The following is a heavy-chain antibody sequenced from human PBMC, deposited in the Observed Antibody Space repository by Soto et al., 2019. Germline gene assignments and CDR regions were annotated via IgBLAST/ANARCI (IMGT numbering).Heavy chain of an antibody. Sequence: SETLSLTCAVSGGSLSSITWSRGLRQPPVTGLEWMGQIFQGGITDDTLALKTRVTISVDKSKNQFSLKLSSVTAAHSAVYYCAGIPRSNWFDPWGQVNLVTVSA. J-gene: IGHJ5*02. V-gene: IGHV4-4*02. CDR2: IFQGGIT. D-gene: IGHD3-10*01. CDR3: AGIPRSNWFDP. CDR1: GGSLSSITW.